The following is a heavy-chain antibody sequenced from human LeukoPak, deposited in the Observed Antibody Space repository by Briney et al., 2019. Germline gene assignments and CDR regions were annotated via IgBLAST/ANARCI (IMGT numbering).Heavy chain of an antibody. J-gene: IGHJ3*02. CDR2: IYYSGST. CDR1: GGSISSYY. D-gene: IGHD3-22*01. Sequence: SETLSLTCTVSGGSISSYYWSWIRQPPGKGLEWIGYIYYSGSTNYNPSLRSRVTISVYTSKNQFSLKLSSVTAADTAVYYCARLTYYYDSSGYYDAFDIWGQGTMVTVSS. CDR3: ARLTYYYDSSGYYDAFDI. V-gene: IGHV4-59*08.